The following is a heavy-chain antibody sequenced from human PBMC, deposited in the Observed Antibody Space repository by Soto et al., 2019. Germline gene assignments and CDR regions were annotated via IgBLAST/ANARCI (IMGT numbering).Heavy chain of an antibody. V-gene: IGHV3-53*01. J-gene: IGHJ6*02. CDR1: GFIVSSNY. Sequence: PSGSLRLSCTASGFIVSSNYMSWVRQAPGKGLEWVSVIYSGGSTYYADSVKGRFTISRDNSKNTLYLQMSSLRVEDTAIYYCTRDDYGMDVWGQGTTVTVSS. CDR3: TRDDYGMDV. CDR2: IYSGGST.